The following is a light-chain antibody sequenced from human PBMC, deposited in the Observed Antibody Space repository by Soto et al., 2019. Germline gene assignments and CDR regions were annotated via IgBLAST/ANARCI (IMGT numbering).Light chain of an antibody. CDR2: DVS. CDR1: STDVGGYNS. J-gene: IGLJ1*01. Sequence: QSALTQPRSVSGSPGQSVTISCTGSSTDVGGYNSVSWYQQHPGKAPKLMIYDVSKRPSGVPDRFFGSKSGNTASLTISGLQDEDEADYYCCSYAGTYTYVFGTGTKLTVL. V-gene: IGLV2-11*01. CDR3: CSYAGTYTYV.